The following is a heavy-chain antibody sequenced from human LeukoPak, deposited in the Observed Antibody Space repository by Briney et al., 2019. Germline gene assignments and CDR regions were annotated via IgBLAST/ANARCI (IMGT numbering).Heavy chain of an antibody. CDR1: GFTFSSYT. D-gene: IGHD6-19*01. CDR2: ISGSGGST. CDR3: AKDQTYSSGWFDY. Sequence: GGSLRLSCAASGFTFSSYTMSWVRQAPGKGLEWVSAISGSGGSTYYADSVKGRFTISRDNSKNTLYLQMNSLRAEDTAVYYCAKDQTYSSGWFDYWGQGTLVTVSS. J-gene: IGHJ4*02. V-gene: IGHV3-23*01.